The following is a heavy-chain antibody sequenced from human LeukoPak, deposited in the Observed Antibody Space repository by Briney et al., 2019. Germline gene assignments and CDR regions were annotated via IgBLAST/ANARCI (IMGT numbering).Heavy chain of an antibody. Sequence: GGSLRLSCEASGFTFSTYSLTWVRQAPGKGLEWVSYISSSSEATSYADSVKGRFTSSRDYAKNSLYLQMTSLRAEDTAVYYCARVARGNYYHFDSWGQGTLVTVSS. CDR3: ARVARGNYYHFDS. CDR2: ISSSSEAT. J-gene: IGHJ4*02. D-gene: IGHD1-26*01. V-gene: IGHV3-48*04. CDR1: GFTFSTYS.